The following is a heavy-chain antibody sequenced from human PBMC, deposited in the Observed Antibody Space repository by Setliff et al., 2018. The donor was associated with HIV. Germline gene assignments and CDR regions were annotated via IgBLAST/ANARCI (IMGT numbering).Heavy chain of an antibody. CDR1: GGSTSSSSYY. V-gene: IGHV4-39*01. CDR2: VYYSGST. J-gene: IGHJ4*02. Sequence: SATLSLTCSVSGGSTSSSSYYWAWVRQPPGKGPEWIGSVYYSGSTHYNPSLKSRVTISVYTSKNQFSLKLSSVTAADTAVYYCATHGAQWGQGTLVTVSS. D-gene: IGHD1-26*01. CDR3: ATHGAQ.